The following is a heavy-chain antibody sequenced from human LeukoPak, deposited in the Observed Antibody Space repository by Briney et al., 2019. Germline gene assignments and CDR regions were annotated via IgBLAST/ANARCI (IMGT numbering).Heavy chain of an antibody. V-gene: IGHV3-30*18. CDR1: GLTFSSFG. J-gene: IGHJ6*02. CDR2: ISYDGSKR. CDR3: AKHLYGSGSYRGDYQYFGMDV. D-gene: IGHD3-10*01. Sequence: GESLRLSCAASGLTFSSFGMHWVRQSPGKGLEWVAVISYDGSKRYHAESVKGRFAIFRDESKNTLHLQMNSLRVEDTAVYYCAKHLYGSGSYRGDYQYFGMDVWGRGTTVTVSS.